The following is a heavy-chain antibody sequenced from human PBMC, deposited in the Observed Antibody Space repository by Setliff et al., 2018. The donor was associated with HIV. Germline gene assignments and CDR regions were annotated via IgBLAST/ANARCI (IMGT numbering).Heavy chain of an antibody. V-gene: IGHV1-69*10. J-gene: IGHJ4*02. D-gene: IGHD6-19*01. CDR2: FIPLPRIA. CDR3: ARGTGIAVAGTDY. Sequence: SVKVSCKASGGTFSSYAISWVRQAPGQGREWMGGFIPLPRIANYPQKFQGRVTITADESMSTAYMELSSLRSEDTAVYYCARGTGIAVAGTDYWGQGTLVTVSS. CDR1: GGTFSSYA.